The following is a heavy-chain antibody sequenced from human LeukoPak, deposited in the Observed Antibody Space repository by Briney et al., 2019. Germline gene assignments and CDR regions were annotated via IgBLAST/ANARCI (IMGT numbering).Heavy chain of an antibody. CDR1: GFTVSSNY. CDR2: IYSGGST. V-gene: IGHV3-66*02. J-gene: IGHJ4*02. Sequence: GGSLTLSCAASGFTVSSNYMSSVRQAPGKGLEWVSVIYSGGSTYYADSVKGRFTISRDNSKNTLYLQMNSLRAEDTAVYYCTRDQPYYDFWSGYFNYWGQGTLVTVSS. D-gene: IGHD3-3*01. CDR3: TRDQPYYDFWSGYFNY.